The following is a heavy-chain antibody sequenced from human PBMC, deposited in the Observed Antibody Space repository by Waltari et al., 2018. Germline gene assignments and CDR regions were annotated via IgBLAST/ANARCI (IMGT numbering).Heavy chain of an antibody. J-gene: IGHJ5*02. Sequence: QLQLQEPGPRLVKPSETLSLTCSVSGDSITSSNYYWAWIRQPPGKGLEWIGSVYYTGSTYYKASLKSRVTISVDTSKNYFSLSLTSVTATDTAIYFCARTFMVRTIRSRGWFDPWGQGTLVTVSS. D-gene: IGHD3-10*01. CDR1: GDSITSSNYY. CDR2: VYYTGST. CDR3: ARTFMVRTIRSRGWFDP. V-gene: IGHV4-39*02.